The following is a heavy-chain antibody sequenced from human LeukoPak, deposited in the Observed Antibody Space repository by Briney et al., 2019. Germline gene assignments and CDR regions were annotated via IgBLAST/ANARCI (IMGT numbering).Heavy chain of an antibody. CDR2: INPSGGST. D-gene: IGHD3-3*01. Sequence: ASVKVSCKASGYTFTSYYMHWVRQAPGQGLEWVGIINPSGGSTSYAQKFQGRVTMTRDTSASTVYMELSSLRSEDTAVYYCARVMGYDFWSGDQHWFDPWGQGTLVTVSS. V-gene: IGHV1-46*01. J-gene: IGHJ5*02. CDR1: GYTFTSYY. CDR3: ARVMGYDFWSGDQHWFDP.